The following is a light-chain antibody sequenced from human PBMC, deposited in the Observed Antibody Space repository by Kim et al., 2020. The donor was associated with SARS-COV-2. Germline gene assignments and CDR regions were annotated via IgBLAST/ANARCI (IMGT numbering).Light chain of an antibody. CDR2: EAS. CDR3: QHFGGSSYT. CDR1: QSVDSGF. V-gene: IGKV3-20*01. Sequence: EIVLTQSPGSLSLSPGERATLSCRTSQSVDSGFLAWYQHKPGQAPTLLIYEASSTAAGIPDRFIGSGAGTDFTLTISRLEPEDFGVYYCQHFGGSSYTFGQGTNLDIK. J-gene: IGKJ2*01.